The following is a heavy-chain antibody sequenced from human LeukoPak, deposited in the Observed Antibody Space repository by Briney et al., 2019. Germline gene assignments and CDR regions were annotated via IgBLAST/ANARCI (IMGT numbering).Heavy chain of an antibody. CDR1: GYTFTSYY. Sequence: ASVKVSCKASGYTFTSYYMHWVRQAPGQGLEWVGWISTYTGNTNYAQKLQGRVTMTTDTSTNTAYMELRSLTSDDTAVYYCARRIAAAGAGIVYWGQGTLVTVSS. V-gene: IGHV1-18*04. CDR2: ISTYTGNT. D-gene: IGHD6-13*01. J-gene: IGHJ4*02. CDR3: ARRIAAAGAGIVY.